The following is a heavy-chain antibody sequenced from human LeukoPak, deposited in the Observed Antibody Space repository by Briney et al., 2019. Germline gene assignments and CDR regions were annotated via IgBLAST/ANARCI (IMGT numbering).Heavy chain of an antibody. CDR2: IYYSGST. CDR1: GGSISSYY. Sequence: SETLSLTCTVSGGSISSYYWSWIRQPPGKGLEWIGYIYYSGSTNYNPSLKSRVTISVDTSKNQFSLKLSSVTAADTAVYYCARVSSGYVLLWFDYWGQGPLVTVPS. CDR3: ARVSSGYVLLWFDY. J-gene: IGHJ4*02. D-gene: IGHD5-12*01. V-gene: IGHV4-59*01.